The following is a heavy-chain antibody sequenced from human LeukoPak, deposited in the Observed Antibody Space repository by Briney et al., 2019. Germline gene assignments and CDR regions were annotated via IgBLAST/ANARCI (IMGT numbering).Heavy chain of an antibody. CDR2: INPNNGGT. Sequence: GASVKVSCKASGYSFTSFYVHCVRQAPGQGPEWMGWINPNNGGTKYARQFQGRITLTRDTSITTAYMDLTRLTSNDTAVYYCARVEARSSDDSGYPFWGQGTLVSVSS. CDR1: GYSFTSFY. D-gene: IGHD5-12*01. J-gene: IGHJ4*02. CDR3: ARVEARSSDDSGYPF. V-gene: IGHV1-2*02.